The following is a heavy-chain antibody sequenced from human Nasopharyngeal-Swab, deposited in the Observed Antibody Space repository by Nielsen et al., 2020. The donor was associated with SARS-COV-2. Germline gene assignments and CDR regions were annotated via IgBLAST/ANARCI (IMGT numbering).Heavy chain of an antibody. Sequence: ESLKISCTVSGGSLSSSNYYWGRIRQPPGKGLEWIGTVSYSGPTYYNPSLKSRVTLSVDPSKNHLPLRLTSVTAADTAVYYCGRLTKTTVTRRLYFDYWGQGTLVTVSS. CDR2: VSYSGPT. J-gene: IGHJ4*02. V-gene: IGHV4-39*02. CDR1: GGSLSSSNYY. D-gene: IGHD4-11*01. CDR3: GRLTKTTVTRRLYFDY.